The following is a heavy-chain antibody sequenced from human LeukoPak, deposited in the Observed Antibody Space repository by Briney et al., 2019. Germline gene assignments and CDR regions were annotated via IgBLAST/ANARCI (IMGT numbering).Heavy chain of an antibody. D-gene: IGHD2-2*01. V-gene: IGHV4-34*01. Sequence: SETLSLTCAVYGESFSGYHWSWIRQPPGEGLEWIGEINHRGSTNYTPSLKSRVPIPVDTSKTQFSLKLSSVTAADTAVYYCARSYCRSTSCYFSWFAPWAREPWSPSPQ. CDR1: GESFSGYH. CDR2: INHRGST. J-gene: IGHJ5*02. CDR3: ARSYCRSTSCYFSWFAP.